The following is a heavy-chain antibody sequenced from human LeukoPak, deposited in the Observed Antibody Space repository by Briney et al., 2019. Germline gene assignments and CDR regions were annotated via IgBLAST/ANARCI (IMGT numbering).Heavy chain of an antibody. CDR3: ASSSGIPVDYFDY. CDR2: IYPGDSDT. CDR1: GYSFTSYW. D-gene: IGHD1-26*01. J-gene: IGHJ4*02. V-gene: IGHV5-51*01. Sequence: GESLQISCKGSGYSFTSYWIGWVRQMPGKGLEWMGIIYPGDSDTRYSPSFQGQVTISADKSISTAYLQWSSLKASDTAMYYCASSSGIPVDYFDYWGQGTLVTVSS.